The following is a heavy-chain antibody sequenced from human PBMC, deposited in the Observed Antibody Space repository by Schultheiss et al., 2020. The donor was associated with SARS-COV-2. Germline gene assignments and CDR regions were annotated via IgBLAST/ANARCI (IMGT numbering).Heavy chain of an antibody. CDR1: GFTVSSNY. V-gene: IGHV3-30*02. CDR2: IWYDGSNK. J-gene: IGHJ3*02. CDR3: AKACPGIAARLCAFDI. Sequence: GGSLRLSCAASGFTVSSNYMSWVRQAPGKGLEWVAVIWYDGSNKYYADSVKGRFTISRDNSKNTLYLQMNSLRAEDTAVYYCAKACPGIAARLCAFDIWGQGTMVTVSS. D-gene: IGHD6-6*01.